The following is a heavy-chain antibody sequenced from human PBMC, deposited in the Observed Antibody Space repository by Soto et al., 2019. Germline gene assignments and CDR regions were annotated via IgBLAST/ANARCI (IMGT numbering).Heavy chain of an antibody. J-gene: IGHJ3*02. CDR1: GFTFSSYS. Sequence: EVQLVESGGGLVKPGGSLRLSCAASGFTFSSYSMNWVRQAPGKGLEWVSSISSSSSYIYYADSVKGRFTISRDNAKNSLYLQLNSLRAEDTAVYYCARASPSARYDSSGDPVPNDAVDIWGQGKMVTVSS. V-gene: IGHV3-21*01. CDR3: ARASPSARYDSSGDPVPNDAVDI. CDR2: ISSSSSYI. D-gene: IGHD3-22*01.